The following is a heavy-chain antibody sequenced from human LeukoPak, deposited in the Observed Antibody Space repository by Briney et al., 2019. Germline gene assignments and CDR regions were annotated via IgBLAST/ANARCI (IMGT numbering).Heavy chain of an antibody. V-gene: IGHV3-23*01. J-gene: IGHJ4*02. CDR3: AKFYCSSTSCYPFDY. CDR2: ISGSGGST. D-gene: IGHD2-2*01. Sequence: GESLKLPCAASGFTFSSYAMSWVRQAPGKGLEWVSAISGSGGSTYYADSVKGRFTISRDNSKNTLYLQMNSLRAEDTAVYYCAKFYCSSTSCYPFDYWGQGTLVTVSS. CDR1: GFTFSSYA.